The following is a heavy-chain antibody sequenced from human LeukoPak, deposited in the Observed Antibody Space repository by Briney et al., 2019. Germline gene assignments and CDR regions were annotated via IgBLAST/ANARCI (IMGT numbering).Heavy chain of an antibody. D-gene: IGHD6-19*01. CDR1: GFTFSSYS. Sequence: GGSLRLSCAASGFTFSSYSMNWVRQAPGKGLEWVSSISSSSYIYYADSVKGRFTISRDNAKNSLYLQMNSLRAEDTAVYYCARVRYSSGWYPHYWGQGTLVTVSS. CDR3: ARVRYSSGWYPHY. CDR2: ISSSSYI. J-gene: IGHJ4*02. V-gene: IGHV3-21*01.